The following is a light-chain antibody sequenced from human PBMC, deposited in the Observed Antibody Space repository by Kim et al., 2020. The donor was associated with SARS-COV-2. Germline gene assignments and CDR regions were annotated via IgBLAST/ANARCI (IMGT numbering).Light chain of an antibody. J-gene: IGKJ1*01. CDR3: QQYARSPRT. V-gene: IGKV3-20*01. CDR1: DTLKGTY. CDR2: GAS. Sequence: DIMLTQSPDTLSLSPGERATLSCRASDTLKGTYLVWYQQRPGQAPRRLIYGASNRATGIPDRFSGSVSGTAFTLTITRLEPEDFAVYYCQQYARSPRTFGQGTKVDIK.